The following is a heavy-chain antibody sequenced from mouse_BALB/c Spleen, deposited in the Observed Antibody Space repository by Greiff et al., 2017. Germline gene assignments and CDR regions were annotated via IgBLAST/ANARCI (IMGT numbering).Heavy chain of an antibody. CDR3: ARHRANWDWFAY. V-gene: IGHV5-6*03. CDR2: ISSGGSYT. D-gene: IGHD4-1*01. CDR1: GFTFSSYG. Sequence: EVMLVESGGGLVQPGGSLKLSCAASGFTFSSYGMSWVRQTPDKRLEWVATISSGGSYTYYPDSVKGRFTISRDNAKNTLYLQMSSLKSEDTAMYYCARHRANWDWFAYWGQGTLVTVSA. J-gene: IGHJ3*01.